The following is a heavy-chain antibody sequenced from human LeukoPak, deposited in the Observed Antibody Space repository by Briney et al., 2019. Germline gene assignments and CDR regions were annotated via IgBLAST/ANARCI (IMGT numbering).Heavy chain of an antibody. CDR2: ISSSGRTI. V-gene: IGHV3-11*01. D-gene: IGHD5-18*01. CDR1: ALTFSDYY. J-gene: IGHJ4*02. CDR3: ARVGGGYSYGHLDY. Sequence: GLSLRLCGAASALTFSDYYMSWIPQAPGKGLECVSYISSSGRTIYYEDAVKRRFTISRDNAKNSLYLQMNSLRAEDTAVYHCARVGGGYSYGHLDYWGQGTLVTASS.